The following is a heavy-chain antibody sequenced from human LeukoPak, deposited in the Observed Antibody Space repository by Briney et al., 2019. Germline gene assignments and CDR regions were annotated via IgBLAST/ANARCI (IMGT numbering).Heavy chain of an antibody. CDR2: IWYDGSNK. CDR3: AREGRPGFSYYYYGMDV. J-gene: IGHJ6*02. Sequence: GGSLRLSCAASGFTFSSYGMHWVRQAPGKGLEWVAVIWYDGSNKYYADSAKGRFTISRDNSKNTLYLQMNSLRAEDTAVYYCAREGRPGFSYYYYGMDVWGQGTTVTVSS. D-gene: IGHD2-15*01. V-gene: IGHV3-33*01. CDR1: GFTFSSYG.